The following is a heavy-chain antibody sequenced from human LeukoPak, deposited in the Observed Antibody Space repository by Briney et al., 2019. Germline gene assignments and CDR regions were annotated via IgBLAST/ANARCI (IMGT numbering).Heavy chain of an antibody. J-gene: IGHJ4*02. V-gene: IGHV3-9*01. CDR3: ARTDRSIAAHYFDY. CDR2: ISWNSGHK. Sequence: HPGRSLRLSCAASGFTFDDYAMHWVRQAPGKGLEWVSGISWNSGHKGYADSVKGRFTISRDNAKNSLYLQMNSLGAEDTAVYYCARTDRSIAAHYFDYWGQGTLVTVSS. D-gene: IGHD6-6*01. CDR1: GFTFDDYA.